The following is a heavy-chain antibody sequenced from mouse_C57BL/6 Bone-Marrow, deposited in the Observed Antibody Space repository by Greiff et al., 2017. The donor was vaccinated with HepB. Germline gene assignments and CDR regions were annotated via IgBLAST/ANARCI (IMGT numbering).Heavy chain of an antibody. D-gene: IGHD1-1*02. CDR3: ARSSGGSFAY. J-gene: IGHJ3*01. CDR1: GYTFTSYW. V-gene: IGHV1-53*01. CDR2: INPSNGGT. Sequence: VKLMESGTELVKPGASVKLSCKASGYTFTSYWMHWVKQRPGQGLEWIGNINPSNGGTNYNEKFKSKATLTVDKSSSTAYMQLSSLTSEDSAVYYCARSSGGSFAYWGQGTLVTVSA.